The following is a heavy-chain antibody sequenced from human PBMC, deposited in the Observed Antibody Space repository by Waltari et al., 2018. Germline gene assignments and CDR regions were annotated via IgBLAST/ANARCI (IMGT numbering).Heavy chain of an antibody. J-gene: IGHJ4*02. D-gene: IGHD6-19*01. CDR2: AYYRSRWYM. CDR1: GDSVSGRPAV. V-gene: IGHV6-1*01. Sequence: QVQLQQSGPGLVKPSQTLSLTCAISGDSVSGRPAVWNWIRQSPSRGLEWLGRAYYRSRWYMDYAVHVKSRMTINPDTSKNQFSLQLNSVTPEDTAVYYCARGAVAGAVNFDYWGQGTLVTVSS. CDR3: ARGAVAGAVNFDY.